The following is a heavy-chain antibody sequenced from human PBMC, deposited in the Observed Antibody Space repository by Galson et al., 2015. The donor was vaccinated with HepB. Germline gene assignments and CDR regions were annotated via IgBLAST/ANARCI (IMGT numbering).Heavy chain of an antibody. D-gene: IGHD6-19*01. J-gene: IGHJ3*02. V-gene: IGHV3-74*01. CDR2: INSDGSST. CDR1: GFTFSSYW. Sequence: SLRLSCAASGFTFSSYWMHWVRQAPGKGLVWVSRINSDGSSTSYADSVKGRFTISRDNAKNTLYLQMNSLRAEDTAVYYCARESSQWLVLSAFDIWGQGTMVTVSS. CDR3: ARESSQWLVLSAFDI.